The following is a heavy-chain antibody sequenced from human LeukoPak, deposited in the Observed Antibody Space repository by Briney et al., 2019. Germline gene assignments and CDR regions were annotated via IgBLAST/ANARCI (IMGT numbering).Heavy chain of an antibody. J-gene: IGHJ4*02. CDR3: ATKEGLHCSGGSCYICDY. CDR1: GFTVSSNY. D-gene: IGHD2-15*01. Sequence: PGGSLRLSCAASGFTVSSNYMSWVRQAPGKGLEWVSNIYGDGSRYYADSVKGRFTISRDNSKNTLYLQMNTLRAEDTAVYYCATKEGLHCSGGSCYICDYWGQGTLVTVSS. CDR2: IYGDGSR. V-gene: IGHV3-53*01.